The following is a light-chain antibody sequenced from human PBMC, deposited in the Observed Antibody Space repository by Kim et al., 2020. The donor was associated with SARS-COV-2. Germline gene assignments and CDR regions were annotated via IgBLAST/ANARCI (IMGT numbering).Light chain of an antibody. J-gene: IGKJ2*01. CDR3: QQYGRSPYT. CDR1: QSVSNSY. CDR2: GAS. V-gene: IGKV3-20*01. Sequence: EIVLTQSPGTLSLSPGERATLSCRASQSVSNSYLAWYQQKPGQAPRLLIYGASGRATGIPDRFSGSGSGTDFTLTISRLEPEDFAEYYCQQYGRSPYTFGQGTNWRS.